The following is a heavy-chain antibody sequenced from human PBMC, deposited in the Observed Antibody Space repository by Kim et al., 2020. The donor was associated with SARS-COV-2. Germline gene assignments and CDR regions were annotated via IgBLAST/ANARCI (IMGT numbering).Heavy chain of an antibody. CDR2: ISSSSSTI. CDR1: GFTFSSYS. J-gene: IGHJ6*02. CDR3: ARGVPDYGDYGYYYGMDV. V-gene: IGHV3-48*02. Sequence: GGSLRLSCAASGFTFSSYSMNWVRQAPGKGLEWVSYISSSSSTIYYADSVKGRFTISRDNAKNSLYLQMNSLRDEDTAVYYCARGVPDYGDYGYYYGMDVWGQGTTVTVSS. D-gene: IGHD4-17*01.